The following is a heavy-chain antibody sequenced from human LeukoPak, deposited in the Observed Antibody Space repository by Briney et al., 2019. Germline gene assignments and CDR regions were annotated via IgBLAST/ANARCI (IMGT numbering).Heavy chain of an antibody. Sequence: PSETLSLTCTVSGGSISSYYWSWIRQPPGKGLEWIGYIYYSGSTNYNPSLKSRVTISVDTSKNQFSLKLSSVTAADTAVYYCARSAPYGAHSFDYWGQGTLVTVSS. V-gene: IGHV4-59*12. D-gene: IGHD3-10*01. CDR3: ARSAPYGAHSFDY. CDR2: IYYSGST. CDR1: GGSISSYY. J-gene: IGHJ4*02.